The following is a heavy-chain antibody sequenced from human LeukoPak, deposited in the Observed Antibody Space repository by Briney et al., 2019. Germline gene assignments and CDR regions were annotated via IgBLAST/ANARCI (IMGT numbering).Heavy chain of an antibody. CDR3: AKQGPYDSSGFDY. D-gene: IGHD3-22*01. J-gene: IGHJ4*02. CDR1: GFTFSSYA. Sequence: HAGGSLRLSCAASGFTFSSYAMSWVRQAPGKGLEWVSGISLDGATTYYAGSVEGRFTISRDNSKNTLYLQMNSLRAEDTAVYYCAKQGPYDSSGFDYWGQGTLVTVSS. CDR2: ISLDGATT. V-gene: IGHV3-23*01.